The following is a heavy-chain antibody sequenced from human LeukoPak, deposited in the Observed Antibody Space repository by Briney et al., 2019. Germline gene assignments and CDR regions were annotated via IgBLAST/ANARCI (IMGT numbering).Heavy chain of an antibody. J-gene: IGHJ4*02. CDR3: ARGGYYGSGSYQSYY. V-gene: IGHV1-69*13. D-gene: IGHD3-10*01. Sequence: ASVKVSCKASGGTFSSYAISWVRQAPGQGLEWMGGIIPIFGTANYTQKFQGRVTITADESTSTAYMELSSLRSEDAAVYYCARGGYYGSGSYQSYYWGQGTLVTVSS. CDR2: IIPIFGTA. CDR1: GGTFSSYA.